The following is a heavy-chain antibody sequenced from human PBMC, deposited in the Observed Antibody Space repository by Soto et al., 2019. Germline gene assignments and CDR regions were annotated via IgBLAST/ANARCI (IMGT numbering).Heavy chain of an antibody. Sequence: SETLSVTCSVSGASIINFYWSWIRQSAGKGLEWIGRLYTRGTTDYNPSLKSRVTMSIDTSKNRVSLSLTSVTAADTAVYYCAKGGTYYFDSWGQGIVVTVSS. V-gene: IGHV4-4*07. D-gene: IGHD3-16*01. CDR2: LYTRGTT. CDR3: AKGGTYYFDS. CDR1: GASIINFY. J-gene: IGHJ4*02.